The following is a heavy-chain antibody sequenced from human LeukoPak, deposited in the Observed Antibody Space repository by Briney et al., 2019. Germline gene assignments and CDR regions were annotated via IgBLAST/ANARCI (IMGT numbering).Heavy chain of an antibody. V-gene: IGHV4-30-2*01. CDR1: GASISSGTYS. CDR3: ARGDGSGSGRWFDP. Sequence: SQTLSLTCTVSGASISSGTYSWSWIRQPPGEGLEWIGYIYHTGSTYYNPSLKGRVTISVDRSKNQFPLNLNFVTAADTALYYCARGDGSGSGRWFDPWGQGTLITVSS. D-gene: IGHD3-10*01. J-gene: IGHJ5*02. CDR2: IYHTGST.